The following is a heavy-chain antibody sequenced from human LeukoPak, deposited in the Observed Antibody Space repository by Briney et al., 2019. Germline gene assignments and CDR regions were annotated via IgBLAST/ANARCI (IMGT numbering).Heavy chain of an antibody. Sequence: PGGSLRLSCAASAFTFSNFAMNWVRQAPGKGLEWVSRISGSGGSTYYADSVEGRFTISRDNSKNTLYLQMNSLRAEDTAVYYCAKEYYYDSSGHATHHDAFDIWGQGTMVTVSS. D-gene: IGHD3-22*01. CDR1: AFTFSNFA. CDR3: AKEYYYDSSGHATHHDAFDI. J-gene: IGHJ3*02. CDR2: ISGSGGST. V-gene: IGHV3-23*01.